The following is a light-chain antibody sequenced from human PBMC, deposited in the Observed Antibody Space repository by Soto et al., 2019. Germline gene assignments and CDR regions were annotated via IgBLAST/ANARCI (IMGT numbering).Light chain of an antibody. Sequence: EIVLTQSPGTLSLSPGERATLSCRASQSISSSYLAWYQQRPCQAPRLLIYAASSRATGIPDRFSGGGSATDFSLTVSRLDPEDFALYYCQQYGSSPRTFGQGTKLEIK. CDR2: AAS. J-gene: IGKJ2*01. V-gene: IGKV3-20*01. CDR3: QQYGSSPRT. CDR1: QSISSSY.